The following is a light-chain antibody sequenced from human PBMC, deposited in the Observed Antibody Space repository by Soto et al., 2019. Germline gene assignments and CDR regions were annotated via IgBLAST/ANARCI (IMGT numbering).Light chain of an antibody. J-gene: IGKJ1*01. CDR3: QKYDRAPRT. Sequence: DIQMTQSPSTLSASVGDRVTITCRASRSISNWLAWYQQRPGIAPKLLIYSASTLKSGVPSRFSGRGAGTDFTLTISSLQPEDFATYYCQKYDRAPRTFGQGTKVDIK. CDR1: RSISNW. V-gene: IGKV1-27*01. CDR2: SAS.